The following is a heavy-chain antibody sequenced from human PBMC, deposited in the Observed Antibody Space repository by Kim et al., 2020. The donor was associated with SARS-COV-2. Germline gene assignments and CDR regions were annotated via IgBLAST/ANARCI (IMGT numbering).Heavy chain of an antibody. D-gene: IGHD3-10*01. Sequence: ASVKVSCKASGYTFTSYAMNWVRQAPGQGLEWMGWINTNTGNPTYAQGFTGRFVFSLDTSVSTAYLQISSLKAEDTAVYYCARSGSGSYLHWFDPWGQGTLFTVSS. CDR2: INTNTGNP. V-gene: IGHV7-4-1*02. CDR1: GYTFTSYA. J-gene: IGHJ5*02. CDR3: ARSGSGSYLHWFDP.